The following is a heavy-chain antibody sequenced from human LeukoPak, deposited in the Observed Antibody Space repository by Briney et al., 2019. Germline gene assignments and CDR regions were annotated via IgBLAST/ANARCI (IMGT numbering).Heavy chain of an antibody. CDR3: ARAYYDILMAYYYYYYMDV. V-gene: IGHV4-39*07. Sequence: SETLSLTCTVSGGSISSSSYYWSWIRQPPGKGLEWIGEINHSGSTNYNPSLKSRVTISVDTSKNQFSLKLSSVTAADTAVYYCARAYYDILMAYYYYYYMDVWGKGTTVTVSS. CDR2: INHSGST. J-gene: IGHJ6*03. CDR1: GGSISSSSYY. D-gene: IGHD3-9*01.